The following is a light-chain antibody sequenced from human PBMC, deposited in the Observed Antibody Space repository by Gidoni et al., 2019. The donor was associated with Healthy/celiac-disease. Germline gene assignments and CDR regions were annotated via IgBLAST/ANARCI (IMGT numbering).Light chain of an antibody. CDR2: EVS. V-gene: IGLV2-8*01. CDR3: SSYAGSNNPV. J-gene: IGLJ2*01. Sequence: QSALTQPPSASGSPGQSVTIPCTGTSSDVGGYNYVSWYQQPPGKAPKLMIYEVSKRPSGVPDRFSGSKSGNTASLTVSGLQAEDEADYYCSSYAGSNNPVFGGGTKLTVL. CDR1: SSDVGGYNY.